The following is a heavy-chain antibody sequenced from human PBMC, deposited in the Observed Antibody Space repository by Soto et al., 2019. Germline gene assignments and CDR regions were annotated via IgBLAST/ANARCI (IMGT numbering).Heavy chain of an antibody. V-gene: IGHV3-30-3*01. J-gene: IGHJ4*02. D-gene: IGHD5-12*01. Sequence: VAVISYDGSNKYYADSVKGRFTISRDNSKNTLYLQMNSLRAEDTAVYYCAREPVEMATTTDYWGQGTLVTVSS. CDR2: ISYDGSNK. CDR3: AREPVEMATTTDY.